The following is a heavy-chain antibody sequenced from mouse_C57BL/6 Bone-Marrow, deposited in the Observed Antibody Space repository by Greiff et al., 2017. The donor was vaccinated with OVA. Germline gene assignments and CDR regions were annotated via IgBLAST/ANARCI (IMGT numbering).Heavy chain of an antibody. V-gene: IGHV1-15*01. CDR3: TRETGTKYYYAMDY. CDR1: GYTFTDYE. D-gene: IGHD4-1*01. J-gene: IGHJ4*01. Sequence: QVQLQQSGAELVRPGASVTLSCKASGYTFTDYEMHWVKQTPVHGLEWIGAIDPETGGTAYNQKFKGKAILTADKSSSTAYMELRSLTSEDSAVYYCTRETGTKYYYAMDYWGQGTSVTVSS. CDR2: IDPETGGT.